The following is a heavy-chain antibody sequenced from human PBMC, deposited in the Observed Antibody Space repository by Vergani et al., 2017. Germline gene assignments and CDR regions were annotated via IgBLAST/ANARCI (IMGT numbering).Heavy chain of an antibody. CDR3: ARSNSGSYYGGDYYYYGMDV. CDR1: GGTFNQYA. J-gene: IGHJ6*02. CDR2: IVPIFGIT. D-gene: IGHD1-26*01. Sequence: QVQLVQSGAEVKKPGSSIKVSCKTSGGTFNQYAINWVRQAPGQGLEWLGRIVPIFGITDYAQKFQGRVTITADESPRTVYMDLSSLRSEDTAVYYCARSNSGSYYGGDYYYYGMDVWGQGTTVTVSS. V-gene: IGHV1-69*13.